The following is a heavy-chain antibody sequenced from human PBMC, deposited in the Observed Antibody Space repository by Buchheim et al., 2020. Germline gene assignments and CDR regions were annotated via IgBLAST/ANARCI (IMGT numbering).Heavy chain of an antibody. CDR2: IKQDGSEK. CDR1: GFTFSSYW. D-gene: IGHD5-24*01. Sequence: EVQLVESGGGLVQPGGSLRLSCAASGFTFSSYWMSWVRQAPGTGLEWVANIKQDGSEKYYVDSVKGRFTISRDNAKNSLYLQMNSLRAEDTAVYYCARGARKFVEMATIDYYYYGMDVWGKGTT. V-gene: IGHV3-7*01. CDR3: ARGARKFVEMATIDYYYYGMDV. J-gene: IGHJ6*04.